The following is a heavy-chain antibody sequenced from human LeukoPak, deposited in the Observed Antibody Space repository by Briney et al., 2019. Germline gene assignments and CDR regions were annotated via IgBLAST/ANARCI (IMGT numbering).Heavy chain of an antibody. Sequence: PSETLSLTCTVSGGSISSSSYYWGWIRQPPGKGLEWIGSIYYSGSTYYNPSLKSRVTISVGTSKNQFSLKLSSVTAADTAVYYCARQDDYDSSGYLDAFDIWGQGTTVTVSS. CDR3: ARQDDYDSSGYLDAFDI. CDR2: IYYSGST. D-gene: IGHD3-22*01. CDR1: GGSISSSSYY. J-gene: IGHJ3*02. V-gene: IGHV4-39*01.